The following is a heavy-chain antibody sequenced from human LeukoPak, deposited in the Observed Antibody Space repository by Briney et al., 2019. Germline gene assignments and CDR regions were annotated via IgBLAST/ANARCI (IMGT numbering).Heavy chain of an antibody. V-gene: IGHV1-46*01. J-gene: IGHJ4*02. CDR1: GNTFTRYY. D-gene: IGHD2-21*01. Sequence: GASVKVSFKASGNTFTRYYMHWVRQAPGQGLEWMGMINPSGGDTTYAQKLQGRVTMTRDTSTSTVYMELSSLRSEDTAVYYCARENGGEDYWGQGTLVTVSS. CDR3: ARENGGEDY. CDR2: INPSGGDT.